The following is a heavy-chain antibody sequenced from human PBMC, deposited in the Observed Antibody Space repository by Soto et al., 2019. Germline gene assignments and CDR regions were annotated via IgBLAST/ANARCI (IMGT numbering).Heavy chain of an antibody. Sequence: PSETLYLTCAVYGGSFSGYYWSWIRQPPGKGLEWIGEINHSGRTNYNPSLKSRVTIQVDTSKNQFSLKLSSVTAADTAVYYCATAVDTAMVKKYYGMDVWGQGPTVKVSS. CDR1: GGSFSGYY. CDR3: ATAVDTAMVKKYYGMDV. D-gene: IGHD5-18*01. CDR2: INHSGRT. V-gene: IGHV4-34*01. J-gene: IGHJ6*02.